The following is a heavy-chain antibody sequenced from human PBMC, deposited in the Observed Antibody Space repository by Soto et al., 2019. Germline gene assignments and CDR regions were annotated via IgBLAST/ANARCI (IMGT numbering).Heavy chain of an antibody. J-gene: IGHJ3*02. CDR2: INPNSGGT. V-gene: IGHV1-2*04. CDR1: GYAFTGYY. CDR3: ARDFCSGGSCERNYAFDI. Sequence: ASVKVSCKASGYAFTGYYMHWVRQAPGQGLEWMGWINPNSGGTNYAQKFQGWVTMTRDTSISTAYMELSRLRSDDTAVYYCARDFCSGGSCERNYAFDIWGQGTMVTVSS. D-gene: IGHD2-15*01.